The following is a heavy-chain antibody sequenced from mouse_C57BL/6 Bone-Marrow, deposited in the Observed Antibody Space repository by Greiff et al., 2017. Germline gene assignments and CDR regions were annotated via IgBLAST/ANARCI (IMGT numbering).Heavy chain of an antibody. D-gene: IGHD2-5*01. CDR2: ILPRIGRT. Sequence: QVQLQQSGSELRSPGSSVQLSCKDFDSEVFPIAYMSWVRQKPGHGFEWIGGILPRIGRTIYGEKFEDKATLDADTLSNTAYLELNSLTSEDSAIYYCARGTYSNYAMDYWGQGTSVTVSS. CDR3: ARGTYSNYAMDY. CDR1: DSEVFPIAY. J-gene: IGHJ4*01. V-gene: IGHV15-2*01.